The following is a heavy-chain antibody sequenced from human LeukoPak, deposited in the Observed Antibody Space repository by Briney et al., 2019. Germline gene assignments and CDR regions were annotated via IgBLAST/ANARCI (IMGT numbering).Heavy chain of an antibody. Sequence: PGRSLRLSCAASGFTFSSYAMHWVRQAPGKGLEWVAVISYDGSNKYYADSVKGRFTISRDKSKNTLYLQMNSLRAEDTAVYYCARDPPMGYCSGGSCYYFDYWGQGTLVTVSS. CDR2: ISYDGSNK. J-gene: IGHJ4*02. V-gene: IGHV3-30-3*01. CDR3: ARDPPMGYCSGGSCYYFDY. D-gene: IGHD2-15*01. CDR1: GFTFSSYA.